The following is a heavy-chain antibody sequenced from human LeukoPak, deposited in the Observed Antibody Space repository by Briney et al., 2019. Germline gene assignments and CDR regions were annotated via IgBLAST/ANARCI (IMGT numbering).Heavy chain of an antibody. CDR1: GGSISTDGYY. J-gene: IGHJ4*02. Sequence: SETPSLTCTVSGGSISTDGYYWSWVRQHPGKGLEWIGYIYYSGSAYYNPSLKSRVTISVDSSKNQFSLKLSSVTAADTAVYYCARSPSFYGSGSHDFWGQGALVTVSS. V-gene: IGHV4-31*03. CDR2: IYYSGSA. CDR3: ARSPSFYGSGSHDF. D-gene: IGHD3-10*01.